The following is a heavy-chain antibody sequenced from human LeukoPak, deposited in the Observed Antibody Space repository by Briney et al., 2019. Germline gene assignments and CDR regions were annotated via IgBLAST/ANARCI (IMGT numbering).Heavy chain of an antibody. CDR2: IRSKGNSYAT. D-gene: IGHD3-10*01. CDR1: GFTFSGSA. J-gene: IGHJ4*02. CDR3: TRTGDGSGSHFDY. Sequence: GGSLRLSCAASGFTFSGSAMHWVRQASGKGLEWVGRIRSKGNSYATAYAASVKGRFTISRDDTKNTAYLQMNSLKTEDTAVYYCTRTGDGSGSHFDYWGQGALVTVSS. V-gene: IGHV3-73*01.